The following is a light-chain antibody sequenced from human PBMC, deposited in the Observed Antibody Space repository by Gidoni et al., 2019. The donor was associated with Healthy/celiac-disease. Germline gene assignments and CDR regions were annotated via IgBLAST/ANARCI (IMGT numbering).Light chain of an antibody. CDR3: QQSYSTPF. J-gene: IGKJ2*01. CDR1: QSISSY. V-gene: IGKV1-39*01. CDR2: AAS. Sequence: DIQMTQSPSSLSASVGDRVTITCRASQSISSYLNWYQQKPGKAPKLLIYAASSLQSGVPSRFSGSGSVTDFTLTISSLQPEDFATYYCQQSYSTPFFGQXTKLEIK.